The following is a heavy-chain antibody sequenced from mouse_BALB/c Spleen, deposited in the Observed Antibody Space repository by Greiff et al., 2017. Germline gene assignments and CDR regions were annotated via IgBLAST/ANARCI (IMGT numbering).Heavy chain of an antibody. D-gene: IGHD4-1*01. CDR1: GYSITSGYS. CDR2: IHYSGST. Sequence: EVQGVESGPDLVKPSQSLSLTCTVTGYSITSGYSWPWIRQFPGNKLEWMGYIHYSGSTNYNPSLKSRISITRDTSKNQFFLQLNSVTTEDTATYYCARGELGRAMDYWGQGTSVTVAS. J-gene: IGHJ4*01. V-gene: IGHV3-1*02. CDR3: ARGELGRAMDY.